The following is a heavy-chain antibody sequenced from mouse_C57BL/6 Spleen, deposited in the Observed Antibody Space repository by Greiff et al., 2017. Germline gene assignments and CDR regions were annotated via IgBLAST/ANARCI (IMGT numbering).Heavy chain of an antibody. D-gene: IGHD3-2*02. CDR1: GYSITSGYY. CDR2: ISYDGSN. J-gene: IGHJ2*01. CDR3: TAQALYYFDY. V-gene: IGHV3-6*01. Sequence: EVQLQQSGPGLVKPSQSLSLTCSVTGYSITSGYYWNWIRQFPGNKLEWMGYISYDGSNNYNPSLKNRISITRDTSKNQFFLKLNSVTTEDTATYYCTAQALYYFDYGGQGTTLTVSS.